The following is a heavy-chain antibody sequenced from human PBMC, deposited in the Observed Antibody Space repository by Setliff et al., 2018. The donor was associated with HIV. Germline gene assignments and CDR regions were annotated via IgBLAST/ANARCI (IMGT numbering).Heavy chain of an antibody. CDR1: GYSFPNYW. D-gene: IGHD3-3*01. Sequence: PGESLKISCTGSGYSFPNYWIAWVRQAPGEGLEWMGIIYPADSNTRYSPSFQGQVTISADKSISTAYLQWSSLKASDTAMYYCARLVTTYDFWSGYPCHFDYWGQGTLVTVSS. V-gene: IGHV5-51*01. CDR2: IYPADSNT. CDR3: ARLVTTYDFWSGYPCHFDY. J-gene: IGHJ4*02.